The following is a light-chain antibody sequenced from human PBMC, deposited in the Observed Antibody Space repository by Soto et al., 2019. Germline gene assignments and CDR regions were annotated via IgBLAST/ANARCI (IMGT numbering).Light chain of an antibody. CDR2: GAS. V-gene: IGKV3-20*01. J-gene: IGKJ2*01. CDR1: QSVSSSY. CDR3: QQYGSSGYT. Sequence: EIVLTQSPGTLSLSPGERATLSCRASQSVSSSYLVWYQQKPGQAPRLLIYGASSRATGIPDRFSGSGSGTDFTLTISRLEPEDFVVYYCQQYGSSGYTFGQGTKLEIK.